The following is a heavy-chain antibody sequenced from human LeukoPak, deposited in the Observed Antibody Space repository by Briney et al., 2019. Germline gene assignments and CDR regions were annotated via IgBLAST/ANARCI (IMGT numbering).Heavy chain of an antibody. Sequence: GGSLRLSCAASGFTFSSYDMSWVRQAPGKGLEWVSAISASGGRTYYADSVKGRFTISRDNSKNTLYLQMNSLRGEDTAVYYCAKNSGSYSWFDYWGQGTLVTVSS. CDR3: AKNSGSYSWFDY. J-gene: IGHJ4*02. CDR2: ISASGGRT. CDR1: GFTFSSYD. D-gene: IGHD1-26*01. V-gene: IGHV3-23*01.